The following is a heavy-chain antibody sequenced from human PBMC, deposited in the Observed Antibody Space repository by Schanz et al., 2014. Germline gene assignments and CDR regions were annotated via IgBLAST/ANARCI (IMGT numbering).Heavy chain of an antibody. Sequence: QVHLVQSGAEVKRPGASVKVSCKASEYSFTSYSMHWVRQAPGQRLEWMGWINTGSGDTKYSQNFQGRVTITRDTSASTAYMEWSSLRAEDTAVYACARGSGGYGANNYFDYWGQGTLVTVSS. D-gene: IGHD5-12*01. J-gene: IGHJ4*02. V-gene: IGHV1-3*04. CDR1: EYSFTSYS. CDR3: ARGSGGYGANNYFDY. CDR2: INTGSGDT.